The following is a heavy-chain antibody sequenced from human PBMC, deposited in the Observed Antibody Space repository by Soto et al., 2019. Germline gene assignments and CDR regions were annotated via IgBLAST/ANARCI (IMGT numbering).Heavy chain of an antibody. D-gene: IGHD5-18*01. CDR2: IYYSGST. CDR3: ARDCGYSYGYGVFDI. V-gene: IGHV4-59*01. Sequence: QVQLQESGPGLVKPSETLSLTCTVSGGSISSYYWSWIRQPPGKGLEWIGYIYYSGSTNYNPSLKSRVTISVDTSKNQFSLKLSSVTAADTAVYYCARDCGYSYGYGVFDIWGQGTMVTVSS. J-gene: IGHJ3*02. CDR1: GGSISSYY.